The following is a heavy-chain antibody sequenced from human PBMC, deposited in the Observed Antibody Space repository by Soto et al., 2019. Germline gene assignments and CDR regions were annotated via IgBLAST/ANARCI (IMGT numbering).Heavy chain of an antibody. J-gene: IGHJ6*02. CDR2: IKQDGSEK. D-gene: IGHD6-19*01. Sequence: EVQLVESGGGLVQPGGSLRLSCVASGFTFSSYWMSWVRQAPGKGLEWVANIKQDGSEKNCVASVKDRFTISRDNAKNSLYLQMNSLRAEDSAVYYCARVYPGSGWPYHYYGMDVWGQGTTVTVSS. V-gene: IGHV3-7*01. CDR1: GFTFSSYW. CDR3: ARVYPGSGWPYHYYGMDV.